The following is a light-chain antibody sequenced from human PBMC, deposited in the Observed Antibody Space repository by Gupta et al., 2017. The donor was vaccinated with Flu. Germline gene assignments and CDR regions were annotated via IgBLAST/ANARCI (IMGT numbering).Light chain of an antibody. J-gene: IGKJ4*01. CDR2: GAF. CDR1: QSVSRY. Sequence: EVVLTQSPATLSLSPGERATLSCRASQSVSRYLAWYQQKSGQAPRLLIYGAFNRATGIPARFSGSGSGTDFTLTISSLEPEDFAVYYCQHRSSWPLTFGGGTKVEIK. V-gene: IGKV3-11*01. CDR3: QHRSSWPLT.